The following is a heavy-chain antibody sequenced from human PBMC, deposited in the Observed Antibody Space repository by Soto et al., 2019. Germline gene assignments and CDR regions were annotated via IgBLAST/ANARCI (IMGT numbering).Heavy chain of an antibody. CDR2: INPNSGGT. CDR1: GYTFTGYY. Sequence: GASVKVSCKTSGYTFTGYYIHWVRQAPGQGLEWMGWINPNSGGTDYAQKFQGRVTMTRDTSISTVYMELNRLRSDDTAVYYCARDQGVTSELFNYWGHGSLVTVPQ. D-gene: IGHD3-10*01. CDR3: ARDQGVTSELFNY. V-gene: IGHV1-2*02. J-gene: IGHJ4*01.